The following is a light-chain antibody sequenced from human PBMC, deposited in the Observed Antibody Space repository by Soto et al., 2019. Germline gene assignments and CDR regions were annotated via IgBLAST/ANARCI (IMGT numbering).Light chain of an antibody. CDR3: KQYEISPPIT. CDR2: DSS. J-gene: IGKJ5*01. Sequence: EIVLTQSAGTLALCPGERGSLXCRASQSFSSSREALYHQKPGKGPRLLXXDSSRRATDIQERLIGSGSGKDFTLTITRLEPEDFAMYYCKQYEISPPITFGQGTRLEIK. CDR1: QSFSSSR. V-gene: IGKV3-20*01.